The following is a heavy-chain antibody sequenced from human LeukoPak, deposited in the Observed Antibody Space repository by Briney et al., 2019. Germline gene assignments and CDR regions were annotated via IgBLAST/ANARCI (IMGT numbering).Heavy chain of an antibody. J-gene: IGHJ5*02. CDR2: INPNSGGT. Sequence: ASVKVSCKASGYTFTGYYMHWVRQAPGQGLEWMGWINPNSGGTNYAQKFQGRVTMTRDTSISTAHMELSRLRSDDTAVYYCARGASWYCSSTSCSGWFDPWGQGTLVTVSS. CDR3: ARGASWYCSSTSCSGWFDP. CDR1: GYTFTGYY. V-gene: IGHV1-2*02. D-gene: IGHD2-2*01.